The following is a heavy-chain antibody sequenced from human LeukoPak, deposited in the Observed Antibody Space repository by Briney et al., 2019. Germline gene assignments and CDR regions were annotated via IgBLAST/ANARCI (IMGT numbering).Heavy chain of an antibody. D-gene: IGHD3-22*01. CDR2: IKSKTDGGTT. CDR1: GFTFSNAW. J-gene: IGHJ1*01. Sequence: GGSLRLSCAASGFTFSNAWMSWVRQAPGKGLEWVGRIKSKTDGGTTDYAAPVKGRFTISRDDSKNTLYLQMNSLRAEDAAVYYCAREGDRYYDSGGYLHHWGQGTLVTVSS. V-gene: IGHV3-15*01. CDR3: AREGDRYYDSGGYLHH.